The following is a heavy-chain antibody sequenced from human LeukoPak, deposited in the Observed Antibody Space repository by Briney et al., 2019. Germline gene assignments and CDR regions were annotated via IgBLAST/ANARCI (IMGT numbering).Heavy chain of an antibody. D-gene: IGHD3-16*01. CDR2: ISGGGDAT. CDR3: ARRGYHDYSGFDY. Sequence: PGGSLRLSCAASDFTFSTYAMSWVRQAPGKGLEWVSTISGGGDATYYADSVKGRFTISRDNSKNTLYLQMKSLRAEDTALYYCARRGYHDYSGFDYWGQGTLVTVSS. J-gene: IGHJ4*02. V-gene: IGHV3-23*01. CDR1: DFTFSTYA.